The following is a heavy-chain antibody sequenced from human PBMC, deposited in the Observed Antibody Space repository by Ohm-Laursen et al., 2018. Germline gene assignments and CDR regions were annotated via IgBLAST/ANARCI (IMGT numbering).Heavy chain of an antibody. Sequence: SLRLSCAASGFTFSSYGMHWVRQAPGKGLEWVAVISYDGSNKYYADSVKGRFTISRDNSKNTLYPQMNSLRAEDTAVYYCAKPLTKSDAFDIWGQGTMVTVSS. CDR1: GFTFSSYG. CDR3: AKPLTKSDAFDI. CDR2: ISYDGSNK. J-gene: IGHJ3*02. V-gene: IGHV3-30*18. D-gene: IGHD4/OR15-4a*01.